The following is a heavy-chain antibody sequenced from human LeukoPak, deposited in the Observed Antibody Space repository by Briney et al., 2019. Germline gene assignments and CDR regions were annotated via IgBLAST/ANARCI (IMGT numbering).Heavy chain of an antibody. V-gene: IGHV4-61*01. CDR1: GGSVNSGSYY. Sequence: SETLSLTCTVSGGSVNSGSYYWIWIRQPPEKGLEWIGYIYYSGSTNYNPSLKSRVTISVDTSKNQFSLKLSSVTAADTAVYYCARAAYSGSYHSDYWGQGTLVTVSS. J-gene: IGHJ4*02. D-gene: IGHD1-26*01. CDR3: ARAAYSGSYHSDY. CDR2: IYYSGST.